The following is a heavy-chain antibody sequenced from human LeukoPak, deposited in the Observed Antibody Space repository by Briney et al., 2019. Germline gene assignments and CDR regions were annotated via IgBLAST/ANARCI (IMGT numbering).Heavy chain of an antibody. CDR1: GFTVSSNY. CDR2: IYSGGTT. CDR3: AKLKGWYGEGYFDY. Sequence: GGSLRLSCAASGFTVSSNYMSWVRQPPGKGLEWVSVIYSGGTTFYADSVKGRFTISRDNSKNTLYLQMDSLRADDTAVYYCAKLKGWYGEGYFDYWGQGTVVTVSS. J-gene: IGHJ4*02. D-gene: IGHD3-10*01. V-gene: IGHV3-53*01.